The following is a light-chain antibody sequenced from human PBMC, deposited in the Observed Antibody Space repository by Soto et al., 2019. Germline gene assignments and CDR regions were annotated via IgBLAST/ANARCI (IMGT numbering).Light chain of an antibody. CDR2: EGS. CDR1: SSDVGSYNL. CDR3: CSYAGSRTLV. J-gene: IGLJ1*01. Sequence: QSALTQPASVSGSPGQSITISCTGTSSDVGSYNLVSWYQQHPGKAPKLMIYEGSKRPSGVSNRFSGSKSGNTASLTISGLQAEDEADYYCCSYAGSRTLVFGTGTKV. V-gene: IGLV2-23*01.